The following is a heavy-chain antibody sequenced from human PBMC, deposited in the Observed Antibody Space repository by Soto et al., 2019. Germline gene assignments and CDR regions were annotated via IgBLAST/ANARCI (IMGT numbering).Heavy chain of an antibody. J-gene: IGHJ4*02. CDR3: AKNNLFGSGTKDY. CDR2: ISGSGDTT. D-gene: IGHD3-10*01. Sequence: EVQVLDSGGGLVQPGRSLRLFCAASGFTFNNYAMSWVRQAPGKGLEWVSSISGSGDTTYYADSVKGRFGIFRDNSRNMVFLQLNSLRAEDTALYFCAKNNLFGSGTKDYWGQGTLVTVSS. V-gene: IGHV3-23*01. CDR1: GFTFNNYA.